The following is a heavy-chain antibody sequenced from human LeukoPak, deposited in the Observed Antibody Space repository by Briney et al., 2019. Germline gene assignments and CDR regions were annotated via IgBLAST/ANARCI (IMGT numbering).Heavy chain of an antibody. D-gene: IGHD6-19*01. CDR1: GYTFTSYG. J-gene: IGHJ6*02. V-gene: IGHV1-18*01. CDR2: ISAYNDNI. Sequence: ASVKVSCKASGYTFTSYGISWVRQAPGQGLEWMGWISAYNDNINYAQKLQGGVTMTTDTSTSTAYMELRSLRSDDTAVYYCARVWGSGWPLYYYYYGMDVWGQGTTVTVSS. CDR3: ARVWGSGWPLYYYYYGMDV.